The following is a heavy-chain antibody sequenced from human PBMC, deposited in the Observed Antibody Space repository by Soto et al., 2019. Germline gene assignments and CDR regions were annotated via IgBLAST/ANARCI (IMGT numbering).Heavy chain of an antibody. CDR1: GFTISSNY. V-gene: IGHV3-53*02. D-gene: IGHD3-10*01. J-gene: IGHJ4*02. Sequence: EVQLVETGGGLIQPGGSLRLSCAASGFTISSNYMSWVRQAPGKGLEWVSVIYSGGSTYYADSVKGRFTISRDNSKNTLYLQRNSLRAEDTAVYYCARVPYYGAAVDYWGQGTLVTVSS. CDR2: IYSGGST. CDR3: ARVPYYGAAVDY.